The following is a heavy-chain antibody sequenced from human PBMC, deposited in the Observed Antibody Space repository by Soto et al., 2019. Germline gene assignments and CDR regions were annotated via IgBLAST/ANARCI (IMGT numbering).Heavy chain of an antibody. D-gene: IGHD3-3*01. Sequence: GGSLRLSCAASGFTFDDYAMHWVRQAPGKGLEWVSGISWNSGSIGYADSVKGRFTISRDNAKNSLYLQMNSLRAEDTALYYCAKGRFLEWLSALFDYWGQGTLVTVSS. J-gene: IGHJ4*02. V-gene: IGHV3-9*01. CDR1: GFTFDDYA. CDR2: ISWNSGSI. CDR3: AKGRFLEWLSALFDY.